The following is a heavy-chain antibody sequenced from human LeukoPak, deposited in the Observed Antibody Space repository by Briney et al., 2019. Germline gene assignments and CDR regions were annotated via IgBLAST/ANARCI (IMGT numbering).Heavy chain of an antibody. CDR3: ARDEWDLDY. D-gene: IGHD1-26*01. V-gene: IGHV4-38-2*02. Sequence: PSETLTLTCAVSGYSISSGYYWGWIRQPPGKGLEWIGSICHSGSTYYNPSLKSRVTISVDTSKNQFSLKRSSVTAADTAVYYCARDEWDLDYWGQGTLVTVSS. J-gene: IGHJ4*02. CDR1: GYSISSGYY. CDR2: ICHSGST.